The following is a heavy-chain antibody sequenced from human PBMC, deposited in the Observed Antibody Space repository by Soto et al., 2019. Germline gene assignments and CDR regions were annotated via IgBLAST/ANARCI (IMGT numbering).Heavy chain of an antibody. Sequence: EVHLVESGGGLVQPGGSLRLSCAASGFTFSSQWRSWVRQTPGKGLEWVANIKGDGSAKYYVDSVRGRFTISRDNAKNSLYLQMNSLRVEDTAVYYCAISYDSPGGPWGQGTLVTVSS. J-gene: IGHJ5*02. CDR2: IKGDGSAK. V-gene: IGHV3-7*01. CDR1: GFTFSSQW. CDR3: AISYDSPGGP. D-gene: IGHD3-3*01.